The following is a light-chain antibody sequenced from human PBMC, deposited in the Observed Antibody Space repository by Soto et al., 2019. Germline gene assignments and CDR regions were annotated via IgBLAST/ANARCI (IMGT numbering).Light chain of an antibody. CDR2: GNS. CDR1: SSNIGAHND. CDR3: QSYDSSLSVHVV. J-gene: IGLJ2*01. Sequence: QSVLTQPPSVSAAPGQRVTISCTGSSSNIGAHNDVHWYQHLPGTAPKLLIYGNSNRPSGVPDRFSGSKSGTSASLAITGLQAEDEADYYCQSYDSSLSVHVVFGGGTKLTVL. V-gene: IGLV1-40*01.